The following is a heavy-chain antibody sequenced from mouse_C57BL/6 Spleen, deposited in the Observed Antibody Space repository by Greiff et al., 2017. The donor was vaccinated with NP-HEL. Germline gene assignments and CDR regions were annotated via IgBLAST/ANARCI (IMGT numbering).Heavy chain of an antibody. V-gene: IGHV7-3*01. Sequence: EVKLVESGGGLVQPGGSLSLSCAASGFTFTDYYMSWVRQPPGKALEWLGFIRNKANGYTTEYSASVKGRFTISRDNSQSILYLQMNALRAEDSATYYCAKLLRPYYAMDYWGQGTSVTASS. J-gene: IGHJ4*01. CDR1: GFTFTDYY. D-gene: IGHD1-2*01. CDR3: AKLLRPYYAMDY. CDR2: IRNKANGYTT.